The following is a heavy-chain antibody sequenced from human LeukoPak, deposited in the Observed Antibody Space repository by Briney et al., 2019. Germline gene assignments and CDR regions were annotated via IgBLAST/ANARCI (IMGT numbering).Heavy chain of an antibody. J-gene: IGHJ5*02. Sequence: PSQTLSLTCTVSGGSISSGGYYWSWIRQHPGKGLEWIGYIYYSGSTYYNPSLKSRVTISVDTSKNQFSLKLSSVTAADTAVCYCARHSSSWSDPANWFDPWGQGTLVTVSS. CDR3: ARHSSSWSDPANWFDP. CDR1: GGSISSGGYY. CDR2: IYYSGST. V-gene: IGHV4-31*03. D-gene: IGHD6-13*01.